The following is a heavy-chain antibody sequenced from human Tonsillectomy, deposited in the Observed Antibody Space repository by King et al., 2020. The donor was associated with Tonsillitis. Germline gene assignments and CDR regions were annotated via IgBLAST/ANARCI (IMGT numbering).Heavy chain of an antibody. J-gene: IGHJ3*02. CDR3: ACAESKWARHCIGGNCVEFRTAGFDI. Sequence: QLQESGPGLVKPSETLSLTCSVSGGSISSYSWSWIRQPPGKGLEWIGYINDSGSASYNPYLNSRVTTSVDPSKNQFSLTLSSVTAADTTVYYCACAESKWARHCIGGNCVEFRTAGFDIRGQGTMVTVSA. V-gene: IGHV4-59*01. CDR1: GGSISSYS. CDR2: INDSGSA. D-gene: IGHD2-15*01.